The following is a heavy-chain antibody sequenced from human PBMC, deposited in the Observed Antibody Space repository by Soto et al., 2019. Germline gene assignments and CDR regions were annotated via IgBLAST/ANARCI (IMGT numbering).Heavy chain of an antibody. CDR1: GFTLSGYA. Sequence: EVQLAESGGGLAQPGGSLRLSCAASGFTLSGYAMDWVRQAPGKGLEYVSGISSNGVGTYYANSVQGRFTISRDNSKNTVYLQMGILRPEDMAVYYCARRARPDFYYMDVWGKGTMVTVSS. D-gene: IGHD6-6*01. CDR2: ISSNGVGT. J-gene: IGHJ6*03. V-gene: IGHV3-64*01. CDR3: ARRARPDFYYMDV.